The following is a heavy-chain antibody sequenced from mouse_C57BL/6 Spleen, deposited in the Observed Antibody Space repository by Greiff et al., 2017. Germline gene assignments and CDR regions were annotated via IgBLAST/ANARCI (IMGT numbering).Heavy chain of an antibody. Sequence: EVMLVESGGDLVKPGGSLKLSCAASGFTFSSYGMSWVRQTPDKRLEWVATISSGGSYTYYPDSVKGRFTISRDNAKNTLYLQMSSLKSEDTALYYCESQALHYYGSSYGYFDVWGTGTTVTVSS. CDR3: ESQALHYYGSSYGYFDV. D-gene: IGHD1-1*01. V-gene: IGHV5-6*01. CDR2: ISSGGSYT. CDR1: GFTFSSYG. J-gene: IGHJ1*03.